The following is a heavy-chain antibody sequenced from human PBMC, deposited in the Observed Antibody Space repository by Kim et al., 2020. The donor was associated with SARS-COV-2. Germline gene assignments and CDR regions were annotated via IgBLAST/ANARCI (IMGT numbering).Heavy chain of an antibody. V-gene: IGHV1-3*01. D-gene: IGHD3-9*01. CDR1: GYTFTSYA. J-gene: IGHJ6*02. Sequence: ASVKVSCKASGYTFTSYAMHWVRQAPGQRLEWMGWINAGNGNTKYSQKFQGRVTITRDTSASTAYMELSSLRSEDTAVYYCARGDFDYDILTGYIADYYYYYGMDVWGQGTTVTVSS. CDR3: ARGDFDYDILTGYIADYYYYYGMDV. CDR2: INAGNGNT.